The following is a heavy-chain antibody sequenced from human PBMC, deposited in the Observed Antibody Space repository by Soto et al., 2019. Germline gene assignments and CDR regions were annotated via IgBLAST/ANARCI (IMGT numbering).Heavy chain of an antibody. CDR2: IYYSGFT. Sequence: QLQLQESGPGLVKPSETLSLTCTVSGGSISSSNSYWGWVRHPPGKGLEWIGTIYYSGFTYYNPSLKSRVTISVDTSKNQFSPKLNSVTAADTAVYYCARPPTTNLDAFEIWGQGTMVNVSS. D-gene: IGHD2-8*01. J-gene: IGHJ3*02. CDR1: GGSISSSNSY. CDR3: ARPPTTNLDAFEI. V-gene: IGHV4-39*01.